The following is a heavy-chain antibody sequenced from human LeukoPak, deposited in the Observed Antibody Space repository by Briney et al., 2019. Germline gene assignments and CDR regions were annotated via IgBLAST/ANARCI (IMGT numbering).Heavy chain of an antibody. Sequence: SETLSLTCTVSGGSISSGGYYWSRIRQHPGKGLEWIGYIYYSGSTYYNPSLKSRVTISVDTSKNQFSLKLSSVTAADTAVYYCARIAAAGNRRLNYWGQGTLVTVSS. CDR1: GGSISSGGYY. CDR2: IYYSGST. CDR3: ARIAAAGNRRLNY. J-gene: IGHJ4*02. V-gene: IGHV4-31*03. D-gene: IGHD6-13*01.